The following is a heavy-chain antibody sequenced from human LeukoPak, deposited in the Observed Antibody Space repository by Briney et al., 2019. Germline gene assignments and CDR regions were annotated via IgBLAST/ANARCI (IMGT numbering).Heavy chain of an antibody. CDR2: IKSKIDGGAI. CDR3: GLGSGRSDFDY. J-gene: IGHJ4*02. CDR1: GFTFSEAW. D-gene: IGHD3-10*01. Sequence: KTGGSLRLSCAVSGFTFSEAWMNWVRQAPGKGLEWVARIKSKIDGGAIDYAASVKGRFTISRDDSKNTLDLQMNSLTTEDTAVYYCGLGSGRSDFDYWGQGTLVTVSS. V-gene: IGHV3-15*01.